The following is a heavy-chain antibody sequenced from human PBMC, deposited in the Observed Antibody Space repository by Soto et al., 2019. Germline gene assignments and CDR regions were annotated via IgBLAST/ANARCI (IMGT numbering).Heavy chain of an antibody. CDR3: ERDDGYRRSYNNWFDT. D-gene: IGHD6-13*01. CDR1: GGSVSSGSYY. V-gene: IGHV4-61*01. Sequence: PSETLSLTCTVSGGSVSSGSYYWSWIRQPPGKGLEWIGYIYYSGSTNYNPSLKSRVTISVDTSKNQFSLKLSSVTAADTAVYYCERDDGYRRSYNNWFDTWGQGTLVTVSS. J-gene: IGHJ5*02. CDR2: IYYSGST.